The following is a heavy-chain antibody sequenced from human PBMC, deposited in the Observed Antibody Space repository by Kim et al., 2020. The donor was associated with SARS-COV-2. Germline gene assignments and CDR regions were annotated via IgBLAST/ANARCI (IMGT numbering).Heavy chain of an antibody. CDR1: GFTFSSYS. V-gene: IGHV3-48*04. Sequence: GGSLRLSCAAPGFTFSSYSMNWVRQAPGKGLEWVSYISSSSSTIYYADSVKGRFTISRDNAKNSLYLQMNSLRAEDTAVYYCARDSPLSVLWFGTFDYWGQGTLGTVFS. D-gene: IGHD3-10*01. CDR3: ARDSPLSVLWFGTFDY. CDR2: ISSSSSTI. J-gene: IGHJ4*02.